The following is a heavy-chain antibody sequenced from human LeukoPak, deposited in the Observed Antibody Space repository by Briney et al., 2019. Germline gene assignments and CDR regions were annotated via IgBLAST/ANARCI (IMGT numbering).Heavy chain of an antibody. CDR3: ARPLMYYYGSETYFWFDP. J-gene: IGHJ5*02. Sequence: GGSLRLSCAASGFTFDDYGMSWVRQAPGKGLEWVSAISGSGGSTYYADSVKGRFTISRDNAKNSLSLQMNSLRAEDTAVYYCARPLMYYYGSETYFWFDPWGQGTLVTVSS. CDR1: GFTFDDYG. D-gene: IGHD3-10*01. V-gene: IGHV3-20*04. CDR2: ISGSGGST.